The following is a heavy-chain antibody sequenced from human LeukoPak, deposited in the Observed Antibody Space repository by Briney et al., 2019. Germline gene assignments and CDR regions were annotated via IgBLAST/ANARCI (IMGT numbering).Heavy chain of an antibody. CDR1: GFTFITYS. CDR2: ISSSSSYI. Sequence: GGSLRLSCAASGFTFITYSMNWVRQAPGKGLEWVSSISSSSSYIYYADSVRGRFTISRDNAKNSLYLQMNSLRAEDTAVYYCATSTVGYCSGGSCYSNARAFDIWGQGTMVTVSS. V-gene: IGHV3-21*01. D-gene: IGHD2-15*01. J-gene: IGHJ3*02. CDR3: ATSTVGYCSGGSCYSNARAFDI.